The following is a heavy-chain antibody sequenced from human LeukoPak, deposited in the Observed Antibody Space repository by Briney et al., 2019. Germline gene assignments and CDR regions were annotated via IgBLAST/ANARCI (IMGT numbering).Heavy chain of an antibody. V-gene: IGHV1-18*04. Sequence: ASVKVSCKASGYTFTNYGVTWVRQALGQGLQWMGWISAYNGNTNYAQKFQGRISMTIDTSTTTAYMELRSLSSDDTAIYYCARVRSYGDYSDYWGQGTLVTVSS. CDR1: GYTFTNYG. CDR3: ARVRSYGDYSDY. J-gene: IGHJ4*02. D-gene: IGHD4-17*01. CDR2: ISAYNGNT.